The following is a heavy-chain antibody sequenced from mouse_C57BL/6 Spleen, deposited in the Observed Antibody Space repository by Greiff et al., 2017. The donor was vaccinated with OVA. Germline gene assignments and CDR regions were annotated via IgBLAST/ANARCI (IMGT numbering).Heavy chain of an antibody. J-gene: IGHJ1*03. CDR1: GYTFTDYY. CDR2: INPYNGGT. CDR3: ARGGRGYFDV. V-gene: IGHV1-19*01. D-gene: IGHD3-3*01. Sequence: EVQLQESGPVLVKPGASVKMSCKASGYTFTDYYMNWVKQSHGKSLEWIGVINPYNGGTSYNQKFKGKATLTVDKSSSTAYMELNSLTSEDSAVYYCARGGRGYFDVWGTGTTVTVSS.